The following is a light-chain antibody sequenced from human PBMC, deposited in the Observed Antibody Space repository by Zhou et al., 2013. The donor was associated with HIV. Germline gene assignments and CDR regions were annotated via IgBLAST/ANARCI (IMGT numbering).Light chain of an antibody. CDR2: DAS. Sequence: DIQMTQSPSSLSASVGDRVTITCRASQGISNYLAWFQQKPGKAPKSLIYDASNLETGVPSRFSGSGSGTHFTLNITRLGPEDIATYYCQQSNDRPRTFGGGTKVEIK. CDR1: QGISNY. V-gene: IGKV1-16*01. CDR3: QQSNDRPRT. J-gene: IGKJ4*01.